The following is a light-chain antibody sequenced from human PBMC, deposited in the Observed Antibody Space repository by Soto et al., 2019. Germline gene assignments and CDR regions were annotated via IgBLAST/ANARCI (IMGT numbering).Light chain of an antibody. CDR1: SGHRTNI. CDR3: ETWDTNTRV. Sequence: QPVLTQSSAASGSLGSSVKLTCTLSSGHRTNIIAWHQQQPGNAPRYLMKLESSGSYNKGSGVPDRFSGSSSGADRYLTISNLQSEDEAEYYCETWDTNTRVYGTGTKLTVL. CDR2: LESSGSY. J-gene: IGLJ1*01. V-gene: IGLV4-60*03.